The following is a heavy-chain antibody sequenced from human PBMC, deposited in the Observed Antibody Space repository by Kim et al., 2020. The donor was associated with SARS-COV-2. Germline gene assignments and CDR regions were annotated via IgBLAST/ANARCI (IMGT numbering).Heavy chain of an antibody. D-gene: IGHD3-10*01. CDR3: ARYGSGAYPRFYY. V-gene: IGHV4-59*01. J-gene: IGHJ4*02. Sequence: YNPSLTSRVTTSVDTSKNQLSLNLTSVTAADTALYYCARYGSGAYPRFYYWGQGTLVTVSS.